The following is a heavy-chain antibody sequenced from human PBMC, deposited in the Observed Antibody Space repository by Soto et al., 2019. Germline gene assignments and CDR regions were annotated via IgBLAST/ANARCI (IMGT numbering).Heavy chain of an antibody. CDR2: INHSGST. V-gene: IGHV4-34*01. CDR3: AREGSSWYRRRPHWFAP. D-gene: IGHD6-13*01. J-gene: IGHJ5*02. CDR1: GGSFSGYY. Sequence: PSETLSLTCAVYGGSFSGYYWSWIRQPPGKGLEWIGEINHSGSTNYNPSLKSRVTISVDTSKNQFSLKLSSVTAADAAVYYCAREGSSWYRRRPHWFAPWGQGTLVTVSS.